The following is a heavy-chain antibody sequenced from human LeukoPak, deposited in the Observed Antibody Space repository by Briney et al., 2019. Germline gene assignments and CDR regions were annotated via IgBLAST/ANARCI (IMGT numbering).Heavy chain of an antibody. Sequence: ASVKVSCKASGYTFTSYGISWVRQAPGQGLEWMGWISAYNGNTNYAQKFQGRVTMTRNTSISTAYMELSSLRSEDTAVYYCARGRRGWFENNLYYYYYMDVWGKGTTVTISS. CDR1: GYTFTSYG. V-gene: IGHV1-18*01. D-gene: IGHD3-10*01. CDR3: ARGRRGWFENNLYYYYYMDV. J-gene: IGHJ6*03. CDR2: ISAYNGNT.